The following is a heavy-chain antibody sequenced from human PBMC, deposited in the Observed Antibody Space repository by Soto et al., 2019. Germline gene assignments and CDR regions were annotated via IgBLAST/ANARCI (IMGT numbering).Heavy chain of an antibody. CDR2: IYYSGST. CDR3: ASTDSSGFVSGY. D-gene: IGHD6-19*01. V-gene: IGHV4-59*01. Sequence: SETLSLTCTVSGGSISSYYWSWIRQPPGKGLEWIGYIYYSGSTNYNPSLKSRVTISVDTSKNQFSLKLSSVTAADTAVYYCASTDSSGFVSGYWGQGTLLTVSS. J-gene: IGHJ4*02. CDR1: GGSISSYY.